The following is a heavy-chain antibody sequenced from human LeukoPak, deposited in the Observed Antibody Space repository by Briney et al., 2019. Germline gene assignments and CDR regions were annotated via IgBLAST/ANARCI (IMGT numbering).Heavy chain of an antibody. D-gene: IGHD6-19*01. CDR1: GFTFGSYW. V-gene: IGHV3-74*01. CDR3: ARLPGIAVALDYGMDV. J-gene: IGHJ6*02. CDR2: INSDGSST. Sequence: HPGGSLRLSCAASGFTFGSYWMHWVRQAPGKGLVWVSRINSDGSSTSYADSVKGRFTISRDNAKNTLYLQMNSLRAEDTAVYYCARLPGIAVALDYGMDVWGQGTTVTVSS.